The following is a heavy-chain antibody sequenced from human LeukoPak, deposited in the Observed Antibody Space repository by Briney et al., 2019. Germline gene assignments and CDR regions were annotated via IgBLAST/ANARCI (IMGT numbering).Heavy chain of an antibody. V-gene: IGHV3-23*01. CDR1: GFTFSSYA. CDR3: ANGLLITFGGVIVIPNDAFDI. D-gene: IGHD3-16*02. Sequence: GGSLRLSCAASGFTFSSYAMSWVRQAPGKGLEWVSAISGSGGSTYYADSVKGRFTISRDNSKNTLYLQMNSLRAEDTAVYYCANGLLITFGGVIVIPNDAFDIWSQGTMVTVSS. J-gene: IGHJ3*02. CDR2: ISGSGGST.